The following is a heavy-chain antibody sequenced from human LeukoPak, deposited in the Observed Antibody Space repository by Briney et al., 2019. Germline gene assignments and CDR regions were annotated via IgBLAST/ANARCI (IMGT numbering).Heavy chain of an antibody. CDR2: FDPEDGET. CDR3: ATEVYYYDSSGYFFRSGFDP. CDR1: GYTLTELS. Sequence: ASVKVSCKVSGYTLTELSMHWVRQAPGKGLEWMGGFDPEDGETIYAQKLQGRVTMTEDTSTDTAYMELSSLRSEDTAVYYCATEVYYYDSSGYFFRSGFDPWGQGTLVTVSS. V-gene: IGHV1-24*01. J-gene: IGHJ5*02. D-gene: IGHD3-22*01.